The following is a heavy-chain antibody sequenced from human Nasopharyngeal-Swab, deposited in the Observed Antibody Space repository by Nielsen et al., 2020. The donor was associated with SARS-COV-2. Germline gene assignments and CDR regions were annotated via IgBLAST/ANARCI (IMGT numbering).Heavy chain of an antibody. CDR3: ARSLRGGSGWYEAYYYYGMDV. CDR1: GGSISSYY. D-gene: IGHD6-19*01. Sequence: SETLSLTCTVSGGSISSYYWSWIRQPPGKGPEWIGYIYYSGSTNYNPSLKSRVTISVDTSKNQFSLKLSSVTAADTAVYYCARSLRGGSGWYEAYYYYGMDVWGQGTTVTVSS. J-gene: IGHJ6*02. CDR2: IYYSGST. V-gene: IGHV4-59*13.